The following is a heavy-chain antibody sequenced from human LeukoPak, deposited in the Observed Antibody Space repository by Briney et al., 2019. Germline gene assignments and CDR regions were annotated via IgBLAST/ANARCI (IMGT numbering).Heavy chain of an antibody. CDR3: AREYSSFEY. J-gene: IGHJ4*02. V-gene: IGHV4-59*01. Sequence: SETLSLTCTVSGGSISGYYWHWIRQPPGMGLEWIGYINYSGSTDYKPSLKSRVTISVDTSNNQFSLNLGSVTAADTAVYYCAREYSSFEYWGQGILVTVSS. CDR1: GGSISGYY. CDR2: INYSGST. D-gene: IGHD3-22*01.